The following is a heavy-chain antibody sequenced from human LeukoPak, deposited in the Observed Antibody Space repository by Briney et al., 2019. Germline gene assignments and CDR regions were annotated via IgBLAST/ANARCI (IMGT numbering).Heavy chain of an antibody. CDR1: GFTFDDYA. Sequence: PGGSLRLSCAASGFTFDDYAMHWVRHAPGKGLEWVSGISWNSGSIGYADSVEGRFTISRDNAKNSLYLQMNSLSAEDTALYYCAKDGGPYSSGSDYWGQGTLVTVSS. D-gene: IGHD6-25*01. J-gene: IGHJ4*02. CDR3: AKDGGPYSSGSDY. V-gene: IGHV3-9*01. CDR2: ISWNSGSI.